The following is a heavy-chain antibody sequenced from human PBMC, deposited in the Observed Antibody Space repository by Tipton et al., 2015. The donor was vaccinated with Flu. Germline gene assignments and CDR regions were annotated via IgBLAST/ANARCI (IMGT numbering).Heavy chain of an antibody. J-gene: IGHJ4*02. D-gene: IGHD4-17*01. CDR2: ISSDGSNK. CDR3: ARETTGSSTYVN. CDR1: GFTFSSYG. Sequence: SLRLSCAASGFTFSSYGMHWVRQAPGKGLEWVAVISSDGSNKYYADSVKGRFTISRDNAQNLLYLQMDSLRAEDTALYYCARETTGSSTYVNWGQGTLVTVSS. V-gene: IGHV3-30*12.